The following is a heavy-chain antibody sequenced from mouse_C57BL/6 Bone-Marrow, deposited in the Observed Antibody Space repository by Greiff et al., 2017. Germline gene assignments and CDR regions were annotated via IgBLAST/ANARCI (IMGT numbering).Heavy chain of an antibody. J-gene: IGHJ2*01. CDR3: ARGYGNYEGDFDY. D-gene: IGHD2-10*02. CDR1: GYTFTSYW. CDR2: IHPNSGST. Sequence: QVQLQQPGAELVKPGASVKLSCKASGYTFTSYWMHWVKQRPGQGLEWIGMIHPNSGSTNYNEKFKSKATLTVDKSSSTAYMQLSSLTSEDSAVYYCARGYGNYEGDFDYWGQGTTLTVSS. V-gene: IGHV1-64*01.